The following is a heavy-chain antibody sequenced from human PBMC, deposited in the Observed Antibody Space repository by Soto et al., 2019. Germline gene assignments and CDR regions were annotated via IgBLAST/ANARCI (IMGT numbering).Heavy chain of an antibody. CDR1: GFTFSSYA. CDR3: AAHGSGSSFYFDC. Sequence: GGSLRLSCAASGFTFSSYAMHWVRQAPGKGLEWVAVISYDGSEKYYADSVKGRFSISRDNSKNTLYLQMNSLRPADTAVYYCAAHGSGSSFYFDCWGQGTLVTVSS. J-gene: IGHJ4*02. CDR2: ISYDGSEK. V-gene: IGHV3-30-3*01. D-gene: IGHD3-10*01.